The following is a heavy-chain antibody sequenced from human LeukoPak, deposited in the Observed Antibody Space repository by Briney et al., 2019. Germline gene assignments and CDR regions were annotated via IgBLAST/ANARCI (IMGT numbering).Heavy chain of an antibody. Sequence: GGSLSLSCAASGFPFTSYWMVWVRQAPGKGLEWVANINDDGSEKNYLESLKGRFTISRDNANNSVSLHMTALRAEDTAIYYCGRIFNIWGTFRNTWGQGTQVTVSS. CDR2: INDDGSEK. CDR1: GFPFTSYW. CDR3: GRIFNIWGTFRNT. J-gene: IGHJ4*02. V-gene: IGHV3-7*01. D-gene: IGHD3-16*02.